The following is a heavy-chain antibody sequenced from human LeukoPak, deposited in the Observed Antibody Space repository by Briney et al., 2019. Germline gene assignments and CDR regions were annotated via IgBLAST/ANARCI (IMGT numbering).Heavy chain of an antibody. CDR3: ARPGGSSWSQFDY. CDR2: ISGSSSI. V-gene: IGHV3-48*02. CDR1: GFSFSSYS. D-gene: IGHD6-13*01. Sequence: GGSLRLSCAASGFSFSSYSMDWVRQAPGKGLEWVSYISGSSSIYYAGSVKGRFTISRDNAKNSLYLQMNSLRDEDTAVYYCARPGGSSWSQFDYRGQGTLVTVSS. J-gene: IGHJ4*02.